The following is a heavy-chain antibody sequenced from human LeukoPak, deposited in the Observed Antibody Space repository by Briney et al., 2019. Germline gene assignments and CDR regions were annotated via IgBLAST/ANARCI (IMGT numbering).Heavy chain of an antibody. D-gene: IGHD1-20*01. CDR2: ISSGSDIL. V-gene: IGHV3-48*01. J-gene: IGHJ4*02. Sequence: GGSLRLSCAASGFSFNKYDMNWVRHAPRKGLEWISFISSGSDILQYADTVEGRFTISRDNAQNSLYLQMHSLRAEDTALYYSVKVGRTSHDNFSEHWGQGALVTVSS. CDR1: GFSFNKYD. CDR3: VKVGRTSHDNFSEH.